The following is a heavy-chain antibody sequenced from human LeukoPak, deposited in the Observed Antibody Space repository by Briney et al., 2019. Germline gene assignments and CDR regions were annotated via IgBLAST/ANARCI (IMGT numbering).Heavy chain of an antibody. D-gene: IGHD6-13*01. J-gene: IGHJ6*03. CDR2: INPNSGGT. CDR3: ARDPRGSSSWYSHYYMDV. Sequence: ASVKVSCKASGYTFTGYYMHWVRQAPGQGLEWMGWINPNSGGTNYAQKLQGRVTMTTDTSTSTAYMELRSLRSDDTAVYYCARDPRGSSSWYSHYYMDVWGKGTTVTVSS. CDR1: GYTFTGYY. V-gene: IGHV1-2*02.